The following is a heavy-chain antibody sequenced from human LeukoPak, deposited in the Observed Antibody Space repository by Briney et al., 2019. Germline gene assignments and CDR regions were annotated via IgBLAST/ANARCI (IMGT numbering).Heavy chain of an antibody. V-gene: IGHV4-34*01. CDR3: ARGSHWGGHYYYYYMDV. CDR2: INHSGST. Sequence: SETLSLTCAVYGGSFSGYYWSWIRQPPGKGLEWIGEINHSGSTNYNPSLKSRVTISVDTSKNQFSLKLSSVTAADTAVYYCARGSHWGGHYYYYYMDVWGKGTTVTVSS. CDR1: GGSFSGYY. D-gene: IGHD7-27*01. J-gene: IGHJ6*03.